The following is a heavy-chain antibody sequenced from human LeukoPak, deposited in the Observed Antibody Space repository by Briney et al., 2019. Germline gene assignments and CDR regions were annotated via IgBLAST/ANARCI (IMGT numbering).Heavy chain of an antibody. CDR3: ARRSTAPIAGTGVNWFDP. CDR2: IYYIGST. Sequence: SETLSLTCTVSGGSISSSSYYWGWIRQPPGKGLEWIGSIYYIGSTYYNPSLKSRVTISVDTSKNQFSLKLSSVTAADTAVYYCARRSTAPIAGTGVNWFDPWGQGTLVTVSS. CDR1: GGSISSSSYY. D-gene: IGHD6-13*01. V-gene: IGHV4-39*01. J-gene: IGHJ5*02.